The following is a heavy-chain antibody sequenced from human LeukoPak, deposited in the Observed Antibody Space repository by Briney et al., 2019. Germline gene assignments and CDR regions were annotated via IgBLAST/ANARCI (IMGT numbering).Heavy chain of an antibody. CDR3: ARGLGYCSSTSCADWFDP. D-gene: IGHD2-2*01. Sequence: SQTLSLTCTVSGGSISSYYWSWIRQPPGKGLEWIGYIYYSGSTNYNPSLKSRVTISVDTSKNQFSLKLSSVTAADTAVYYCARGLGYCSSTSCADWFDPWGQGTLVTVSS. CDR2: IYYSGST. CDR1: GGSISSYY. J-gene: IGHJ5*02. V-gene: IGHV4-59*01.